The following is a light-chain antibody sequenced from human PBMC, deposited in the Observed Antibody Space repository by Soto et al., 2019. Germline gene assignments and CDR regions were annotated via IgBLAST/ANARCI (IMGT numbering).Light chain of an antibody. CDR2: DAS. CDR3: QQRSNWPLT. CDR1: QSVSSY. V-gene: IGKV3-11*01. J-gene: IGKJ4*01. Sequence: EIVLTQSPATLSLSPGERATLSCRASQSVSSYLAWYQQKPGQAPRLLLYDASNRATGIPARFSGSGSGTDFPLTISSLEPEEFAVYYCQQRSNWPLTFGGGTKVEIK.